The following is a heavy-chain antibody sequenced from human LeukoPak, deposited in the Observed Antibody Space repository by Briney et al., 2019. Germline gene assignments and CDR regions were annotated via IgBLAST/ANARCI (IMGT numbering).Heavy chain of an antibody. Sequence: GGSLRLSCTASGFTFGDYAMSWVRQAPGKGLEWVGFIRSKAYGGTTEYAASVKGRFTISRDDSKSIAYLQMNSLKTEDTAVYYCTRGRFGVPIFDYWGQGTLVTVSS. CDR1: GFTFGDYA. D-gene: IGHD3-16*01. V-gene: IGHV3-49*04. J-gene: IGHJ4*02. CDR3: TRGRFGVPIFDY. CDR2: IRSKAYGGTT.